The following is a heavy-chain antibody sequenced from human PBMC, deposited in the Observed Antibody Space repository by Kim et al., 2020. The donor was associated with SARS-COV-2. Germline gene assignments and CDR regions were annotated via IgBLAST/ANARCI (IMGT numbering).Heavy chain of an antibody. CDR2: INHSGST. Sequence: SETLSLTCAVYGGSFSDYNWSWIRQPPGKGLEWIGEINHSGSTNHSPSLKSRITISVDTSKSQFSLRLKSVTATDTAVYYCARGRAGVVPAPVLGIGPYYDYYVMDVWGRGTPVAVSS. CDR3: ARGRAGVVPAPVLGIGPYYDYYVMDV. CDR1: GGSFSDYN. V-gene: IGHV4-34*01. D-gene: IGHD2-2*02. J-gene: IGHJ6*02.